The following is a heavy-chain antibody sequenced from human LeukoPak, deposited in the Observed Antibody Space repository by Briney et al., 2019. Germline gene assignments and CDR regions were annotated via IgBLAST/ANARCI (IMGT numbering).Heavy chain of an antibody. CDR2: ISSSSSYT. J-gene: IGHJ6*02. Sequence: GGPLRLSCAASGFTFSDYYMSWIRQAPGKGLEWVSYISSSSSYTNYADSVKGRFTISRDNAKNSLYLQMNSLRAEDTAVYYCARDNSLGVCSSTSCYANYYYGMDVWGQGTTVTVSS. D-gene: IGHD2-2*01. CDR3: ARDNSLGVCSSTSCYANYYYGMDV. V-gene: IGHV3-11*05. CDR1: GFTFSDYY.